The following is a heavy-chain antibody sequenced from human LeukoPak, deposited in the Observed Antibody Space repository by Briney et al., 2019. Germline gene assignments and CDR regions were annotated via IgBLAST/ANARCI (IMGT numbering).Heavy chain of an antibody. J-gene: IGHJ6*02. V-gene: IGHV3-48*03. Sequence: GGSLRLSCAASRFTFSSYEMNWVRQAPGKGLEWVSYISGSGSTIYYADSVKGRFTISRDNAKNSLYLQMNSLRAEDTAVYYCAREGSFYAYGMDVWGQGTTVTVSS. CDR3: AREGSFYAYGMDV. CDR2: ISGSGSTI. CDR1: RFTFSSYE. D-gene: IGHD3-16*01.